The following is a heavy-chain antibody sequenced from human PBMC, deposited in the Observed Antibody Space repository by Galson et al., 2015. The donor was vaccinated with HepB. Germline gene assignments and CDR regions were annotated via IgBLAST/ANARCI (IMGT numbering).Heavy chain of an antibody. CDR2: IKQDGSEK. Sequence: SLRLSCAASGFTFSSYWMSWVRQAPGKGLEWVANIKQDGSEKYYVDSVKGRFTISRDNAKNSLYLQMNSLRAEDTAVYYCARDSRLIHYYYYYYMDVWGKGTTVTVSS. CDR1: GFTFSSYW. V-gene: IGHV3-7*01. J-gene: IGHJ6*03. D-gene: IGHD6-19*01. CDR3: ARDSRLIHYYYYYYMDV.